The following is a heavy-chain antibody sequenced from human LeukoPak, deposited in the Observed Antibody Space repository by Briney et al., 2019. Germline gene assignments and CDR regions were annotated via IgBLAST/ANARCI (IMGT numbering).Heavy chain of an antibody. Sequence: GGSLRLSCAASGFTFSRCWMSWVRQAPGKGLEWVANIRQDGSEKYYVDSVKGRFTISRDNAKNSMFLQMNSLRAEDTAVYSCARSVDTSMVFDYWGQGILVTVSS. CDR2: IRQDGSEK. CDR3: ARSVDTSMVFDY. D-gene: IGHD5-18*01. J-gene: IGHJ4*02. V-gene: IGHV3-7*04. CDR1: GFTFSRCW.